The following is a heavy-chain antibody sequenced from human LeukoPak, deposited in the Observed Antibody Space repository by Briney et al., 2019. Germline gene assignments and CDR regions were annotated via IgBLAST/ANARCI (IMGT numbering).Heavy chain of an antibody. D-gene: IGHD6-13*01. V-gene: IGHV3-30-3*01. J-gene: IGHJ4*02. CDR2: ISYDGSNK. CDR1: GFTFSSYA. Sequence: SGGSLRLSCAASGFTFSSYAMHWVRQAPGKGLEWVAVISYDGSNKYYADSVKGRFTISRDNAKNSLYLQMNSLRAEDTAVYYCARDYSRIFVDDSSSWYEMLDPHFDYWGQGTLVTVSS. CDR3: ARDYSRIFVDDSSSWYEMLDPHFDY.